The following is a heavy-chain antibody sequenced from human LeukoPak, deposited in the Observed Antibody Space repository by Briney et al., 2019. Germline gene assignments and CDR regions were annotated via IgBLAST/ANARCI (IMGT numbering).Heavy chain of an antibody. V-gene: IGHV1-2*02. CDR2: INPNSSGT. D-gene: IGHD3-9*01. Sequence: ASVKVSCKASGYTFTGYYMHWVRQAPGQGLEWVGWINPNSSGTNYAQKFQGRVTMTRDTSISTAYMELSRLRSDDTAVYYCARDYDILTGYYSFDYWGQGTLVTVSS. J-gene: IGHJ4*02. CDR3: ARDYDILTGYYSFDY. CDR1: GYTFTGYY.